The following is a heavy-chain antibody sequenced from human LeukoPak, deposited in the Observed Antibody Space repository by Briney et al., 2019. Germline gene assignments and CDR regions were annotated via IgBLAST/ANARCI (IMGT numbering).Heavy chain of an antibody. CDR3: ASVTTIDAFDI. V-gene: IGHV3-23*01. Sequence: GGSLRLSCAASGFTFSSYAMSWVRQAPGKGLEWVSSISGSGGNTFYADSVKGRFTLSRDNSKNTLYLQMNSLRAEDTAVYYCASVTTIDAFDIWGQGTMVTVSS. CDR2: ISGSGGNT. CDR1: GFTFSSYA. D-gene: IGHD5-12*01. J-gene: IGHJ3*02.